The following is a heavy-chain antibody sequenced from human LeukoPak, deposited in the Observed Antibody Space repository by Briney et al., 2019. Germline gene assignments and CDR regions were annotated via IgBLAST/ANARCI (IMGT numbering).Heavy chain of an antibody. V-gene: IGHV1-2*02. Sequence: ASVKVSCKASGYTFTAYYMHWVRQAPGQGLEWMGWIDSKNGDTKYAQKFQSRLTITRDTSIGIAYMELRSLTSDDTAVYYCARGPLAVAALPDLDYWGQGTLVTVS. CDR3: ARGPLAVAALPDLDY. J-gene: IGHJ4*02. D-gene: IGHD2-15*01. CDR2: IDSKNGDT. CDR1: GYTFTAYY.